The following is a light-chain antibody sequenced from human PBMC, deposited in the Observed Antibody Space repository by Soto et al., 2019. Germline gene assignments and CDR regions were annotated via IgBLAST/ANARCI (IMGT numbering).Light chain of an antibody. V-gene: IGLV2-8*01. CDR3: STYAGQGV. CDR2: EVS. Sequence: QSVLTQPPSASGSPGQSVTISCTGTSSDVGDYNYVSWYQQHPGKAPKLMIYEVSKRPSGVPDRCSGSKSGNAASLTVSGLQAEDEADYYCSTYAGQGVFGGGTKLTVL. CDR1: SSDVGDYNY. J-gene: IGLJ2*01.